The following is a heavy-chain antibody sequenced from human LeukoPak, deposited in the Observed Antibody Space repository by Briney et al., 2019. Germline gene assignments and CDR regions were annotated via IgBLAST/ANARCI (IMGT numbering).Heavy chain of an antibody. D-gene: IGHD6-13*01. CDR2: MNPNSGNA. CDR1: GYTFTSYD. V-gene: IGHV1-8*01. Sequence: ASVKVSCKASGYTFTSYDINWVRQATGQGLEWMGWMNPNSGNAGYAQKFQGRVTMTRNTSISTAYMELSSLRSEDTAVYYCARFATGTLTPWDYWGQGTLVSVSS. CDR3: ARFATGTLTPWDY. J-gene: IGHJ4*02.